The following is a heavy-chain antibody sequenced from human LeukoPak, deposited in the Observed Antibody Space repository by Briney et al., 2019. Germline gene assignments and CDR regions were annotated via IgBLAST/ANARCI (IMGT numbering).Heavy chain of an antibody. V-gene: IGHV3-23*01. Sequence: GGSLRLSCAASGFTFSSYAMSGVRQAPGKGLEWVSAISGSGDNTYYADSVKGRFTISRDNSKNTLYLQMNSLRAEDTAVYYCAKDGEGSNWSRGYLDYWGQGTLVTVSS. D-gene: IGHD6-13*01. CDR3: AKDGEGSNWSRGYLDY. CDR2: ISGSGDNT. CDR1: GFTFSSYA. J-gene: IGHJ4*02.